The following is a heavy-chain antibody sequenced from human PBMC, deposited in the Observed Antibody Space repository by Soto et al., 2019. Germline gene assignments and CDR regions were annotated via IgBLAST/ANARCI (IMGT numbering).Heavy chain of an antibody. Sequence: GGSLRLSCAASGFTFSSYSMNWVRQAPGKGLEWVSYISSSSSTIYYADSVKGRFTISRDNAKNSLYLQMNSLRDEDTAVYYCARDRGRGIAALSEAFDIWGQGTMVTVSS. D-gene: IGHD6-13*01. CDR1: GFTFSSYS. CDR2: ISSSSSTI. V-gene: IGHV3-48*02. J-gene: IGHJ3*02. CDR3: ARDRGRGIAALSEAFDI.